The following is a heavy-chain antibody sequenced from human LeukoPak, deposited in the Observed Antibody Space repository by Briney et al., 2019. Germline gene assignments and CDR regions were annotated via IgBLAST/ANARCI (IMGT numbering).Heavy chain of an antibody. CDR2: ISWNSGSI. CDR1: GFTFDDYA. D-gene: IGHD5-24*01. J-gene: IGHJ4*02. Sequence: GGSLRLSCAASGFTFDDYAMHWVRQAPGKGLEWVSGISWNSGSIGYADSVKGRFTISRDNAKNSLYLQMNSLRAEDTAVYYCARAVSAELEMATTWDYWGQGTLVTVSS. V-gene: IGHV3-9*01. CDR3: ARAVSAELEMATTWDY.